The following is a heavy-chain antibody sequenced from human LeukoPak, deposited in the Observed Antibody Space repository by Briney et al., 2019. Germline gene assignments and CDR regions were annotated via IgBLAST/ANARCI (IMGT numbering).Heavy chain of an antibody. J-gene: IGHJ4*02. CDR1: GGSSSGYY. V-gene: IGHV4-34*01. Sequence: SETLSLTCAVYGGSSSGYYWSWIRQPPGKGLEWIGEINHSGSTNYNPSLKSRVTISVDTSKNQFSLKLSSVTAADTAVYYCARGRDCSSTSCYIRPYYFDYWGQGTLVTVSS. CDR2: INHSGST. D-gene: IGHD2-2*02. CDR3: ARGRDCSSTSCYIRPYYFDY.